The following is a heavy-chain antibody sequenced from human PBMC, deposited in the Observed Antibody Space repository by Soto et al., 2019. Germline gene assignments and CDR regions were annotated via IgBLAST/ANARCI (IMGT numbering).Heavy chain of an antibody. V-gene: IGHV4-31*03. CDR2: FYYSGST. CDR1: GGSISTGGYY. Sequence: QVQLQESGPGLVKPSQTLSLTCTVSGGSISTGGYYWNWIRQHPGKGLEWIGYFYYSGSTYYNPTLKSXXTISVNTSKNQFSLKLSSVTAADTAVYYRARSVFPWGQGTLVTVSS. CDR3: ARSVFP. J-gene: IGHJ5*02.